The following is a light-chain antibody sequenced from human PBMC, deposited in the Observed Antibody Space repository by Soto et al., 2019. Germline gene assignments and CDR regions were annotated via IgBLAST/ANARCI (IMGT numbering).Light chain of an antibody. CDR3: QSADTSGTYYV. V-gene: IGLV3-25*02. CDR1: ALPTQY. CDR2: KDN. Sequence: SYELTQSTSVSLTPGQTARITCSGDALPTQYVYWYQQKPGQAPRLIIYKDNQRPSEIPERFSASSSGTLATLTISGIQAEDEADFYCQSADTSGTYYVFGPGTKVTVL. J-gene: IGLJ1*01.